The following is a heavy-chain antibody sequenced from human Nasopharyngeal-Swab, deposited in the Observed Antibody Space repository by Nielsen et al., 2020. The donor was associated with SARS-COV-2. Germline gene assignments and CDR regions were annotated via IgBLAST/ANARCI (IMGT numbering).Heavy chain of an antibody. CDR2: IYRSGDT. D-gene: IGHD3-10*01. V-gene: IGHV3-66*01. CDR1: GSSVSRNY. J-gene: IGHJ6*02. CDR3: AKRKEILWLGSQRHGMDV. Sequence: GESLKISCAVSGSSVSRNYMSWVRQAPGKGLEWVSVIYRSGDTFYADSVKGRFTISRDISQNTLILQMNSLRAEDTAVYYCAKRKEILWLGSQRHGMDVWGQGTTVTVSS.